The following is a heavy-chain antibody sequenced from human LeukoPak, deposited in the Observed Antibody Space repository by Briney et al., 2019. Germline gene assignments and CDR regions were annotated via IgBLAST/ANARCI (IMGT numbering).Heavy chain of an antibody. V-gene: IGHV4-39*01. CDR2: IYYSGST. Sequence: SETLSLTCTVSGGSISSSSYYWGWIRQPPGKGLEWIGSIYYSGSTYYNPSLKSRVTISVDTSKNQFSLKLSSVTAADTAVYYCARGSNTAMVTWGQGTLVTVSS. CDR1: GGSISSSSYY. J-gene: IGHJ5*02. D-gene: IGHD5-18*01. CDR3: ARGSNTAMVT.